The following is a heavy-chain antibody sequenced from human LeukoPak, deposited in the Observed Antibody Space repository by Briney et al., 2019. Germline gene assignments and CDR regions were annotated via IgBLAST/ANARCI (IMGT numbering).Heavy chain of an antibody. CDR3: ARVYDVLTGGFDH. D-gene: IGHD3-9*01. V-gene: IGHV3-21*01. CDR2: ISSSMISI. CDR1: GFTFSSSA. Sequence: SGGSLRLSCAASGFTFSSSAMSWVRQAPGKGLEWVSFISSSMISIHYTDSVQGRFTISRDNARNILYLQMNSLRAEDTAVYYCARVYDVLTGGFDHWGQGALVTVSS. J-gene: IGHJ4*02.